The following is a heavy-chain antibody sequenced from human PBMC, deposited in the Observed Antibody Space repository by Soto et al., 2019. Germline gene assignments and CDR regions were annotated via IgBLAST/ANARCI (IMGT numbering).Heavy chain of an antibody. Sequence: ASVKVSCKASGYTFTSYYMHWVRQAPGQGLEWMGIINPSGGSTSYAQKFQGRVTMTRDTSTSTVYMELSSLRSEDTAVYYCARGSYCGGDCSCWYFDLWGRGTLVTVSS. J-gene: IGHJ2*01. CDR1: GYTFTSYY. V-gene: IGHV1-46*01. D-gene: IGHD2-21*02. CDR3: ARGSYCGGDCSCWYFDL. CDR2: INPSGGST.